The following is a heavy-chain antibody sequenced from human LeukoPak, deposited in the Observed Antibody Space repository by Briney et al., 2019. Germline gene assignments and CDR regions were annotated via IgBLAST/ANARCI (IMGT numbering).Heavy chain of an antibody. Sequence: GGSLRLSCAASGFTFSSYWMSWVRQAPGKGLEWVANIKQDGSEKYYVDSVKGRFTISRDNAKNSPYLQMNSLRAEDTAVYYCARAGDFFAFDIWGQGTMVTVSS. CDR2: IKQDGSEK. J-gene: IGHJ3*02. CDR3: ARAGDFFAFDI. V-gene: IGHV3-7*01. CDR1: GFTFSSYW. D-gene: IGHD4-17*01.